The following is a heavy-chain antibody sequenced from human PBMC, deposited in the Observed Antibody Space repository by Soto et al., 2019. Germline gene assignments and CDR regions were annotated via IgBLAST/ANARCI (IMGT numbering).Heavy chain of an antibody. CDR1: GFTFRSYA. D-gene: IGHD3-10*01. CDR2: ISGSGGST. Sequence: GGSLRLSWAAAGFTFRSYARSWVRQAPGKGLEWVSAISGSGGSTYYADSVKGRFTISRDNSKNTLYLQMNSLRAEDTAVYYCALLWFGELMAYYYGMDVWGQGTTVTVSS. V-gene: IGHV3-23*01. CDR3: ALLWFGELMAYYYGMDV. J-gene: IGHJ6*02.